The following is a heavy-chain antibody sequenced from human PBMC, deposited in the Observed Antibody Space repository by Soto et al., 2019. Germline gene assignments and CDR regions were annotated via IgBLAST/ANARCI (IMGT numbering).Heavy chain of an antibody. V-gene: IGHV2-5*01. Sequence: SCPTLVNPTQTLTLTCTFSGFSLSTSGVGVGWIRQPPGKALEWLALIYWNDDKRYSPSLKSRLTITKDTSKNQVVLTMTNMDPVDTATYYCAQRVQQWLVPQNWFDPWGQGTMVTVYS. D-gene: IGHD6-19*01. CDR2: IYWNDDK. CDR1: GFSLSTSGVG. J-gene: IGHJ5*02. CDR3: AQRVQQWLVPQNWFDP.